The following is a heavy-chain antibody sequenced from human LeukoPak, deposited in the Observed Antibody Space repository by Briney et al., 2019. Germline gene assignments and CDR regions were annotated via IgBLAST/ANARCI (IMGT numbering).Heavy chain of an antibody. J-gene: IGHJ4*02. D-gene: IGHD3-10*01. CDR3: ARAPRGDRGGGYLDY. CDR2: IYYSGST. V-gene: IGHV4-59*01. CDR1: GGSISSYY. Sequence: SETLSLTCTVSGGSISSYYWSWIRQPPGKGLEWIGFIYYSGSTKYNPSLKSRVTISVDTSKNQFSLRLSSVTAADAAVYYCARAPRGDRGGGYLDYWGQGALVTVSS.